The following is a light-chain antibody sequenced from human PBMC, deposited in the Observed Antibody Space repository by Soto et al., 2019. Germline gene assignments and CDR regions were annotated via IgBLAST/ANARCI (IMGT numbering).Light chain of an antibody. J-gene: IGKJ2*01. V-gene: IGKV3-15*01. CDR1: QSVSSSY. Sequence: EIVLTQSPGTLSLSPGERATLSCRASQSVSSSYLAWYQQKPGQAPRLLIYGASTRATGVPARFSGSGSGTEFTLTINNLQSEDFAVYYCQQYKNWPPFTFGQGTKVDIK. CDR3: QQYKNWPPFT. CDR2: GAS.